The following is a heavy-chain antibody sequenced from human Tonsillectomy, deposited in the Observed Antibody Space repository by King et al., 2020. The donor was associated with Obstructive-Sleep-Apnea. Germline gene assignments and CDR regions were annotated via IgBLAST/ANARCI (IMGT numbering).Heavy chain of an antibody. CDR1: GYTFTDYY. CDR3: ARDRPPAFGSGSKNWFDP. J-gene: IGHJ5*02. V-gene: IGHV1-2*02. CDR2: ISPNSGGT. D-gene: IGHD3-10*01. Sequence: VQLVESGAEVKKPGASVKVSCKASGYTFTDYYIHWVRQAPGQGLEWMGWISPNSGGTNYVQKFQGRVSRTRDTSISTAYMELSSLRSDDTAVYYCARDRPPAFGSGSKNWFDPWGQGTLVTVSS.